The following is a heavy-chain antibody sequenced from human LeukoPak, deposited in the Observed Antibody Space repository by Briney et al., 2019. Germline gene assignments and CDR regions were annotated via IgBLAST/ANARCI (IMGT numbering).Heavy chain of an antibody. V-gene: IGHV4-34*01. Sequence: PSETLSLTRAVYGGSFSGYYRTWIRQPPGKGLEWIGEINHSGDTNYNPSLKSRVTISVDTSKNQFSLKLSSVTAADTAVYYCVRGRVKGKYWGQGTLVTVSS. CDR3: VRGRVKGKY. D-gene: IGHD2/OR15-2a*01. CDR2: INHSGDT. CDR1: GGSFSGYY. J-gene: IGHJ4*02.